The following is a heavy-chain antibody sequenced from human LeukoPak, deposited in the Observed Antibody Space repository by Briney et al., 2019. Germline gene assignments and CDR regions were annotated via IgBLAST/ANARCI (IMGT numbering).Heavy chain of an antibody. CDR2: IIPILGIA. CDR3: ARAKSGYFDWLSDFDY. V-gene: IGHV1-69*02. J-gene: IGHJ4*02. D-gene: IGHD3-9*01. Sequence: ASVKVSCKASGGTFSSYTISWVRQAPGQGLEWMGRIIPILGIANYAQKFQGRVTMTTDTSTSTAYMELRSLRSDDTAVYYYARAKSGYFDWLSDFDYWGQGTLVTVSS. CDR1: GGTFSSYT.